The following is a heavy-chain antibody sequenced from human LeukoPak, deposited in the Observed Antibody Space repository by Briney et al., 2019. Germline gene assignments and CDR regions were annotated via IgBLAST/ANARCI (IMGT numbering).Heavy chain of an antibody. V-gene: IGHV1-2*02. CDR1: GYTFTAYY. CDR2: IDADSGAT. D-gene: IGHD2-15*01. Sequence: GASVTVSCKASGYTFTAYYIHWVRQAPGQGLEWMGWIDADSGATNHAQNFQGRATITRDTSIGTAYMELRSLISDDTAIYYCASEAFCGGGSCILQRVASWGQGTLVTVSS. J-gene: IGHJ4*02. CDR3: ASEAFCGGGSCILQRVAS.